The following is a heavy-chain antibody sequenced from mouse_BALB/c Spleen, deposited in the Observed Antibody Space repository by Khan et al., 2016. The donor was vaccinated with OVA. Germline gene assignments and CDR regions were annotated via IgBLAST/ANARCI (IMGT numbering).Heavy chain of an antibody. CDR2: ISTYYGDV. V-gene: IGHV1S137*01. CDR3: TRGGGNRFAY. J-gene: IGHJ3*01. CDR1: GYTFTDFT. Sequence: QVQLKQSGTELVRPGVSVKIYCKGSGYTFTDFTMHWVKQSHAKSLEWIGVISTYYGDVTYNQKFKGKATMTVDKSSSTAYLELARLTSEDSAIYYCTRGGGNRFAYWGQGTLVTVSA.